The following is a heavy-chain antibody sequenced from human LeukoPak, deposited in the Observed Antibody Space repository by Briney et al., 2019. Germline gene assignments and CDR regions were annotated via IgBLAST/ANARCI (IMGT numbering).Heavy chain of an antibody. Sequence: PGGSLRLSCAASGFTFSDYSMNWVRQAPGKGLEWVASISSSSPYIYYTDSVKGRFTISRDNAKNTLYLQMNSLRAEDTAVYYCARAERRGYDFWSGYYLPDYWGQGTLVTVSS. CDR1: GFTFSDYS. D-gene: IGHD3-3*01. V-gene: IGHV3-21*01. CDR2: ISSSSPYI. J-gene: IGHJ4*02. CDR3: ARAERRGYDFWSGYYLPDY.